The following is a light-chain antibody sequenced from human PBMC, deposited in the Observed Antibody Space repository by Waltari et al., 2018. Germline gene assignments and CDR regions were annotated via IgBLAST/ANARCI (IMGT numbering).Light chain of an antibody. CDR1: QSVTS. CDR2: GAS. CDR3: QQYNKGLDT. J-gene: IGKJ2*01. Sequence: EIVMMQSPATLSVSPGEGATLSCRASQSVTSLAWYQQKPGQAPRLLIYGASTRATGIPAWFSGSGSGTEFTLTISSLQSEDLAVYYCQQYNKGLDTFGQGTKLEIK. V-gene: IGKV3-15*01.